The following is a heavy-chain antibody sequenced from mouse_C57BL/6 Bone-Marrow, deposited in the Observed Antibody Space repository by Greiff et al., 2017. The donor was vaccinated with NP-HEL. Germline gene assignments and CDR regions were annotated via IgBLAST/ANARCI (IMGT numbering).Heavy chain of an antibody. D-gene: IGHD1-1*01. CDR1: GYTFTSYW. V-gene: IGHV1-59*01. J-gene: IGHJ2*01. Sequence: QVHVKQPVAELVRPGTSVKLSCKASGYTFTSYWMHWVKQRPGQGLEWIGVIDPSDSYTNYNQKFKGKATLTVDTSSSTAYMQLSSLTSEDSAVYYCARNGSRRRYFDYWGQGTTLTVSS. CDR3: ARNGSRRRYFDY. CDR2: IDPSDSYT.